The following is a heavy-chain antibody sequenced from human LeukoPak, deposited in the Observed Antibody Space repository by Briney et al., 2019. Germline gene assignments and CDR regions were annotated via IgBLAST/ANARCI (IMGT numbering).Heavy chain of an antibody. Sequence: SETLSLTCAVYGGSFSGYYWSWIRQPQGKGLEWIGEINHSGSTNYNPSLKSRVTISVDTSKNQFSLKLSSVTAADTAVYYCARVSSGWSDAFDIWGQGTMVTVSS. J-gene: IGHJ3*02. D-gene: IGHD6-19*01. CDR1: GGSFSGYY. CDR2: INHSGST. V-gene: IGHV4-34*01. CDR3: ARVSSGWSDAFDI.